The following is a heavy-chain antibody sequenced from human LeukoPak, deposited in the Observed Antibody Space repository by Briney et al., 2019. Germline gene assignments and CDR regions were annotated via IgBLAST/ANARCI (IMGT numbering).Heavy chain of an antibody. CDR3: AREALRFLEWLSHGYFDY. J-gene: IGHJ4*02. V-gene: IGHV1-46*01. CDR1: GYTFTGYY. CDR2: INPSGGST. Sequence: ASVKVSCKASGYTFTGYYMHWVRQAPGQGLEWMGIINPSGGSTSYAQKFQGRVTMTRDTSTSTVYMELSSLRSEDTAVYYCAREALRFLEWLSHGYFDYWGQGTLVTVSS. D-gene: IGHD3-3*01.